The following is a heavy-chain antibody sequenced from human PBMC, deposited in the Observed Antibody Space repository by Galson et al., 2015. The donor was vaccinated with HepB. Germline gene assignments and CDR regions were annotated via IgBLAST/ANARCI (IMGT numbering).Heavy chain of an antibody. V-gene: IGHV1-18*04. CDR2: ISTYNGNA. Sequence: SVKVSCKASGYTFTSYGISWVRQAPGQGLEWMGWISTYNGNANYAQNLQGRVTMTTDTSTNTAYMEPRSLRSDDTAVYYCALSRDGYNWGYWGQGTLVTVSS. CDR1: GYTFTSYG. J-gene: IGHJ4*02. CDR3: ALSRDGYNWGY. D-gene: IGHD5-24*01.